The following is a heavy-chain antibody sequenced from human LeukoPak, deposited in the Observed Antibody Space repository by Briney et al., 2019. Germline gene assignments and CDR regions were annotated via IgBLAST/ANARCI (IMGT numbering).Heavy chain of an antibody. Sequence: GGSLRLSCAASGFTFSSYGMHWVRQAPGKGLEWVAVIWYDGSYTYYAESVKGRFTISRDNSRNTLYLQMSSLGAEDTAVYYCAKPTSGDGSFLIDYWGQGTLVTVSS. CDR1: GFTFSSYG. CDR2: IWYDGSYT. CDR3: AKPTSGDGSFLIDY. J-gene: IGHJ4*02. D-gene: IGHD1-26*01. V-gene: IGHV3-33*06.